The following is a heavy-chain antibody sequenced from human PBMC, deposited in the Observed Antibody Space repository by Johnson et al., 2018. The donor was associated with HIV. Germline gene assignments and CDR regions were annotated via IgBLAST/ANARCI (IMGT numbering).Heavy chain of an antibody. CDR3: ARDAPNFFHSSGVRDDAFDI. Sequence: VHLVESGGGLFQPGGSLRLSCAASGLTVSGNYMNWVRQAPGKGLEWVSVIYSDGGTYYADSVQGRFTLSIDNSQNTLYLQMNSLRAEDTAVYYCARDAPNFFHSSGVRDDAFDIWGPGTMVTVSS. CDR1: GLTVSGNY. J-gene: IGHJ3*02. CDR2: IYSDGGT. D-gene: IGHD3-22*01. V-gene: IGHV3-66*01.